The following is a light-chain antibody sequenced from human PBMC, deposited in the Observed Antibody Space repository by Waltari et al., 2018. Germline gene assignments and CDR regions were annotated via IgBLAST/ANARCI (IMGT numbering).Light chain of an antibody. CDR1: QAISGW. Sequence: DRQMTRSPSSVSASVGDRLTIPCRASQAISGWLAWYQQKPGRAPKLLIYGASSLQSGVPSRFSGSGSGTDFTLTISSLQPEDFATYYCQQATSRPHTFGGGTKVEIK. J-gene: IGKJ4*01. V-gene: IGKV1-12*01. CDR2: GAS. CDR3: QQATSRPHT.